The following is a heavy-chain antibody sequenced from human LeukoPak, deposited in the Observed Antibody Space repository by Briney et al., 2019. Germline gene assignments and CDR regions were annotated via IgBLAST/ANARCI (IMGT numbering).Heavy chain of an antibody. CDR2: ISYDGSNK. J-gene: IGHJ4*02. CDR3: ARGLPWYYYGSGSYYLFDY. CDR1: GFTFSSYA. D-gene: IGHD3-10*01. V-gene: IGHV3-30*04. Sequence: GGSLRLSCAASGFTFSSYAMHWVRQAPGKGLEWVAVISYDGSNKYYADSVKGRFTISRDNSKNTLYLQMNSLRAEDTAVYYCARGLPWYYYGSGSYYLFDYWGQGTLVTVSS.